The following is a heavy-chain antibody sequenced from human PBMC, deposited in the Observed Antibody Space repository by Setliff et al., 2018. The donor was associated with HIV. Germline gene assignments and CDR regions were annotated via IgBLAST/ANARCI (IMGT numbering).Heavy chain of an antibody. Sequence: SETLSLTCTVSGGSISSNNYFWGWIRQPPEKGLEWIGSIYYIGSTYYTPSLKSRVTISVDTSKNQFSLRLTSVTAADTAVYYCARDYSGWYYFDCWGQGNLGTVSS. CDR2: IYYIGST. V-gene: IGHV4-39*02. J-gene: IGHJ4*02. CDR1: GGSISSNNYF. CDR3: ARDYSGWYYFDC. D-gene: IGHD6-19*01.